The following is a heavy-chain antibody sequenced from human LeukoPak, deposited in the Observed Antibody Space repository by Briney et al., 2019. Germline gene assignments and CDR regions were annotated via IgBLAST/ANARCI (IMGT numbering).Heavy chain of an antibody. CDR1: GYTFTSYG. V-gene: IGHV1-18*01. CDR2: ISAYNGNT. Sequence: ASVKVSCKASGYTFTSYGISWVRQASGQGLEWMGWISAYNGNTNYAQKLQGRVTMTTDTSTSTAYMELRSLRSDDTAVYYCALGYCSSTSCYTGGYYYYYYMDVWGKGTTVTVSS. D-gene: IGHD2-2*02. CDR3: ALGYCSSTSCYTGGYYYYYYMDV. J-gene: IGHJ6*03.